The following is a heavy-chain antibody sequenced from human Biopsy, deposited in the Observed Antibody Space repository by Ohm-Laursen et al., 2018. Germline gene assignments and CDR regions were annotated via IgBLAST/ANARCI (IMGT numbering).Heavy chain of an antibody. CDR3: ARDIMNRIAGLVARSDVFDV. V-gene: IGHV1-2*02. D-gene: IGHD3-16*01. CDR2: ISPNSGGT. J-gene: IGHJ3*01. Sequence: SVKVSCKGSGYAVNDYFLHWLRQAPGQGPEWMGWISPNSGGTNYAQKFQGRVTMTTDTSTSTVCLELRRLISDDTAVYYCARDIMNRIAGLVARSDVFDVWGQGTLVTVSS. CDR1: GYAVNDYF.